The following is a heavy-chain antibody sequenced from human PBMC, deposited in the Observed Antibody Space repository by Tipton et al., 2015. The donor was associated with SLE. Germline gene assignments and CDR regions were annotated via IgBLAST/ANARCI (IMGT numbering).Heavy chain of an antibody. CDR1: GDSISSGSYY. Sequence: TLSLTCIVSGDSISSGSYYWSWIRQPAGKGLEWIGRIYSSGSANYNPSLRSRASISVDTSKNRFSLTLSSVTAADTAVYYCARVVVECISHSCYNFDSWGQGTPVTVSS. D-gene: IGHD5-12*01. V-gene: IGHV4-61*02. CDR2: IYSSGSA. J-gene: IGHJ4*02. CDR3: ARVVVECISHSCYNFDS.